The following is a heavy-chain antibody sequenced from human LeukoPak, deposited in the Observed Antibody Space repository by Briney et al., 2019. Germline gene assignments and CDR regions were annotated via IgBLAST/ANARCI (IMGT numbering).Heavy chain of an antibody. CDR3: ASRGYSYGFARGFDY. V-gene: IGHV3-30-3*01. D-gene: IGHD5-18*01. CDR2: ISNDGTNK. J-gene: IGHJ4*02. CDR1: GFTFSGFP. Sequence: GGSLRLSCAASGFTFSGFPMHWVRQAPGKGLEWVAGISNDGTNKYYADSVKGRFTISRDNSKNTVYLQMNSLRAEDTAVYYCASRGYSYGFARGFDYWGQGTLVTVSS.